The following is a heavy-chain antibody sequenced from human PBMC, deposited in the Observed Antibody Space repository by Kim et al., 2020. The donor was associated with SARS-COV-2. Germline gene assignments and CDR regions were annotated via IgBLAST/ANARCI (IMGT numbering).Heavy chain of an antibody. V-gene: IGHV3-23*01. D-gene: IGHD3-10*01. CDR1: GFAFNDFP. CDR2: VSPDTYDT. J-gene: IGHJ3*01. CDR3: AREWSLYGSKSFDL. Sequence: GGSLRLSCAASGFAFNDFPMDWFRQSPGKGLEWVSAVSPDTYDTYYADSVRGRFTISRDNSKSTLFLQMNNLRAEDTAVYYCAREWSLYGSKSFDLWGHGTVVTVSS.